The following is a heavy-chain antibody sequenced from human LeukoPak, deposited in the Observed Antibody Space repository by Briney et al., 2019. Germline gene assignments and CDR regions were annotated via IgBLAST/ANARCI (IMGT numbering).Heavy chain of an antibody. CDR3: AAGVALDY. D-gene: IGHD3-3*01. Sequence: PGGSLRLSCAASGLNFSVYYMTWIRQAPGNGLEWVSHISKSGTTVYYADSVKGRFTISRDSAKNSLYLHMNSLRAEDTAVYYCAAGVALDYWGQGALVTVSS. CDR2: ISKSGTTV. CDR1: GLNFSVYY. J-gene: IGHJ4*02. V-gene: IGHV3-11*01.